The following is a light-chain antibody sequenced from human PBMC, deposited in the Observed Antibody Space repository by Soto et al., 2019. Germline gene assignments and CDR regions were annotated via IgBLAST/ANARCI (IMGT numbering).Light chain of an antibody. J-gene: IGKJ1*01. CDR2: GAS. CDR3: QQFRGT. CDR1: QSLSSNY. V-gene: IGKV3-20*01. Sequence: EIVLTQSPGTLSLSPGERATLSCRASQSLSSNYLAWYQQKPGQAPRLLIYGASSRATGIPDRFSGSGSGTDFTLTISRLEPEDFATYYCQQFRGTFGQGTKVEIE.